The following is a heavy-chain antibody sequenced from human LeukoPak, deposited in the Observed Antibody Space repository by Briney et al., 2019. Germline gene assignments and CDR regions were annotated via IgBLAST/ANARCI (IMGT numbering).Heavy chain of an antibody. CDR1: GYTFTGYY. CDR3: ARDRVVVPAAMVGDWFDP. D-gene: IGHD2-2*01. Sequence: ASVKVSCKASGYTFTGYYMHWVRQAPGQGLEWMGWINPNSGGTNYAQKFQGRVTMTRDTSISTAYMELSRLRSGDTAVYYCARDRVVVPAAMVGDWFDPWGQGTLVTVSS. V-gene: IGHV1-2*02. CDR2: INPNSGGT. J-gene: IGHJ5*02.